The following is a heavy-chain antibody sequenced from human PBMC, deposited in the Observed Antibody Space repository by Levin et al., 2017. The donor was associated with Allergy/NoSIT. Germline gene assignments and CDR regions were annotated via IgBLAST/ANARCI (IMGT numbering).Heavy chain of an antibody. CDR1: GSTIKSYY. V-gene: IGHV4-59*01. CDR2: FYYTGTT. D-gene: IGHD3-10*01. CDR3: VRDRAVARLRGPELDY. Sequence: PSQTLSLTCTVSGSTIKSYYWSWIRQAPGKRLEWIGYFYYTGTTNYNPSLKSRVTISVDMSKNQFSLKLSSVTAADTAVYYCVRDRAVARLRGPELDYWGQGTLVTVSP. J-gene: IGHJ4*02.